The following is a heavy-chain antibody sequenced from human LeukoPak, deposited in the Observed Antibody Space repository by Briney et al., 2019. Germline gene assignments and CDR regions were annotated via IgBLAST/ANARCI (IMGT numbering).Heavy chain of an antibody. CDR2: ISSSSSYI. V-gene: IGHV3-21*01. CDR3: ARGGRGDWDFDY. CDR1: GFTFSSYS. D-gene: IGHD1-1*01. Sequence: PGGSLRLSCAASGFTFSSYSMNWVRHAPGKGLEWVSSISSSSSYIYYADSVKGRFTISRDNAKNSLYLQMNSLRAEDTAVYYCARGGRGDWDFDYWGQGTLVTVSS. J-gene: IGHJ4*02.